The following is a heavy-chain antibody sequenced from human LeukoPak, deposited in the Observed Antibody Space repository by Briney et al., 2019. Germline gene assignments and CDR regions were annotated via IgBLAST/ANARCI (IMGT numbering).Heavy chain of an antibody. CDR1: GFTFSSYA. CDR3: AKTGRDYGDFFYFDY. J-gene: IGHJ4*02. CDR2: IGSSGDNT. Sequence: GGSLRLSCAASGFTFSSYAMSWVRQAPGKGLEWVSSIGSSGDNTYYADSVKGRFTISRDNSKNTLYLQISSLRVEDTAVYYCAKTGRDYGDFFYFDYWGQGTLVTVSS. D-gene: IGHD4-17*01. V-gene: IGHV3-23*01.